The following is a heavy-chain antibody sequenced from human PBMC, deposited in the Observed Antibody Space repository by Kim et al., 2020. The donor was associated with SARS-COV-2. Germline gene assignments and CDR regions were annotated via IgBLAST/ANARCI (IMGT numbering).Heavy chain of an antibody. CDR1: GGSFSGYY. D-gene: IGHD4-17*01. CDR3: ASPVNLGNGDYGDLQGIDV. V-gene: IGHV4-34*01. CDR2: INHSGST. J-gene: IGHJ6*02. Sequence: SETLSLTCAVYGGSFSGYYWRWIRQPPGKGLEWIGEINHSGSTNYNPSLKSRVTISVDTSKNQFSLKLSSVTAADTAVYYCASPVNLGNGDYGDLQGIDVWGQGTTVTVSS.